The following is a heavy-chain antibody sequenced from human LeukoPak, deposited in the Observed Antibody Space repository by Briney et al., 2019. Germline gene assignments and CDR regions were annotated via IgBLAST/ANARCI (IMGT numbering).Heavy chain of an antibody. V-gene: IGHV3-21*01. CDR2: ISNSRDYI. CDR3: ARGKTSQNIVTRKTYNWFDP. CDR1: ECTFSSYN. D-gene: IGHD2/OR15-2a*01. Sequence: GSLRLSCAASECTFSSYNMNWFRQSPGKGLEWVSSISNSRDYIYYAFSLKGRFTISRDNAKNSLYLQMKSLRAEDTAVYYCARGKTSQNIVTRKTYNWFDPWGQGTLVTVSS. J-gene: IGHJ5*02.